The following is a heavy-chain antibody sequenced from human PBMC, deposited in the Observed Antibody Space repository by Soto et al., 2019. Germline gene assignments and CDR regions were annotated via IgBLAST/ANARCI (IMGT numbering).Heavy chain of an antibody. D-gene: IGHD6-13*01. CDR2: INPNSGGT. V-gene: IGHV1-2*02. CDR1: GYTFTGYY. Sequence: QVQLVQSGAEVKKPGASVKVSCKASGYTFTGYYMHWVRQDPGQGLEWMGWINPNSGGTNYAQKFQGRVSMTRDTSISTAYMELSRVRSDDTAVYYCARDFAGATPLDRIAAANKPLYYNYYGIDGWGQGTTVSVSS. CDR3: ARDFAGATPLDRIAAANKPLYYNYYGIDG. J-gene: IGHJ6*02.